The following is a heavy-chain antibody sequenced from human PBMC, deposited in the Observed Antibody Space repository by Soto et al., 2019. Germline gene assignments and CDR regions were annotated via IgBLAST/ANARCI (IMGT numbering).Heavy chain of an antibody. CDR3: ARDHNAYYDFWSGYYVPDYYGMDV. CDR1: GYTFTSYA. CDR2: INAGNGNT. J-gene: IGHJ6*02. Sequence: ASVKVSCKASGYTFTSYAMHWVRQAPGQRLEWMGWINAGNGNTKYSQKFQGRVTITRDTSASTAYMELSSLRSEDTAVYYCARDHNAYYDFWSGYYVPDYYGMDVWGQGTTVTVSS. D-gene: IGHD3-3*01. V-gene: IGHV1-3*01.